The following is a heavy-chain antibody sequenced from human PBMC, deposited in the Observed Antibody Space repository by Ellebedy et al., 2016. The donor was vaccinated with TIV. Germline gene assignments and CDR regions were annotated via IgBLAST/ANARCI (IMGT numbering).Heavy chain of an antibody. V-gene: IGHV1-2*02. D-gene: IGHD4-17*01. J-gene: IGHJ4*02. CDR3: AREYRDYGDYLDS. CDR2: INPNTGGT. Sequence: ASVKVSXXSPTYTFTGYLIHWVRQAPGQGLEWVGRINPNTGGTSFAQKFEGRVTVTRDTSISTAFMELSGLTSNDTAVYFCAREYRDYGDYLDSWGQGTLIIVS. CDR1: TYTFTGYL.